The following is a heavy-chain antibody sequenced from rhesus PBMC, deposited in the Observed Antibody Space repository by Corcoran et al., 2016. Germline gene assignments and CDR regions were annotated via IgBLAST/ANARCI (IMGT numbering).Heavy chain of an antibody. CDR1: GGSISRSSYY. Sequence: QVQLQESGPGLVKPSETLSLTCAVSGGSISRSSYYWRWFPPAPVNGLEWIGGVYGNGGSTEFNPSLTSRVTISIDTSKKQYSLKLSSVTAADTAVYYCARAHGSSYEYMSHWGQGVLVTVSS. CDR3: ARAHGSSYEYMSH. CDR2: VYGNGGST. V-gene: IGHV4S12*01. J-gene: IGHJ4*01. D-gene: IGHD4-29*01.